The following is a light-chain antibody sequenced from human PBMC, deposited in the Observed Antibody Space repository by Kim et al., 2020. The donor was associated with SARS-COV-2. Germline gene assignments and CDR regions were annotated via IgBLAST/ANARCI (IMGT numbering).Light chain of an antibody. CDR1: QSVSGN. CDR2: GAS. Sequence: EIVMTQSPATLSVSPGERATLSCRASQSVSGNLAWYQQKPGQAPRLLIYGASTRATGIPARFSGSGSGTEFTLTISSLQSEDFALYYCQQYFNWECTFGQGTKLEI. J-gene: IGKJ2*02. V-gene: IGKV3-15*01. CDR3: QQYFNWECT.